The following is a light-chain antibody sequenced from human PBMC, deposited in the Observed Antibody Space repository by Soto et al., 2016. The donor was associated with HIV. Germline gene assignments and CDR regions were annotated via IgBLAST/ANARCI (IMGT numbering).Light chain of an antibody. V-gene: IGLV3-21*03. J-gene: IGLJ3*02. Sequence: SYELSQPPSVSVAPGKTARITCGGNDIGSKSVHWYQQKPGQAPVLVVYDDDDRPSGIPERFSGSSSGNTATLTISRVEIGDEADYYCQVWDSSSDHWVFGGGTELTVL. CDR2: DDD. CDR3: QVWDSSSDHWV. CDR1: DIGSKS.